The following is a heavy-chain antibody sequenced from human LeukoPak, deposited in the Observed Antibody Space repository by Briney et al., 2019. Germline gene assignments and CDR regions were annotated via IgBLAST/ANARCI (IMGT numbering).Heavy chain of an antibody. CDR1: GFTFGDYA. D-gene: IGHD6-6*01. V-gene: IGHV3-49*03. Sequence: PGGSLRLSCTASGFTFGDYAMSWFRQAPGKGLEWVGFIRSKAYGGTTEYAASVKGRFTISRDDSKSIAYLQMNSLKTEDTAVYYCSSSNPPEDPSSIGYWGQGTLVTVSS. CDR3: SSSNPPEDPSSIGY. CDR2: IRSKAYGGTT. J-gene: IGHJ4*02.